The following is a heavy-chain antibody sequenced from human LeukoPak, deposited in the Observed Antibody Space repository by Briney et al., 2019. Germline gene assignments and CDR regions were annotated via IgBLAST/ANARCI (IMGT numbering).Heavy chain of an antibody. CDR1: GYTFTSYY. CDR3: ARKYTLRFFDWLLYY. D-gene: IGHD3-9*01. V-gene: IGHV1-46*01. J-gene: IGHJ4*02. Sequence: ASVKVSCKASGYTFTSYYMHRVRQAPGQGLEWMGIINPSGGSTSYAQKFQGRVTMTRDTSTSTVYMELSSLRSEDTAVYYCARKYTLRFFDWLLYYWGRGTRVTVSS. CDR2: INPSGGST.